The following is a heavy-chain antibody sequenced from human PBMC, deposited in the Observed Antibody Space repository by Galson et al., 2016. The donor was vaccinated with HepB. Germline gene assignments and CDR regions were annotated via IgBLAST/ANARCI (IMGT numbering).Heavy chain of an antibody. CDR3: TTVGIALPNTDH. CDR2: IRSKTDGGTT. V-gene: IGHV3-15*01. Sequence: SLRLSCAASGFTFSLSGMHWVRQAPGKGLEWVGRIRSKTDGGTTDYGAPVKGRITISRDDSKNTLYLQINNLKTEDTAVYYCTTVGIALPNTDHWGQGTVVTVSS. D-gene: IGHD6-13*01. CDR1: GFTFSLSG. J-gene: IGHJ4*02.